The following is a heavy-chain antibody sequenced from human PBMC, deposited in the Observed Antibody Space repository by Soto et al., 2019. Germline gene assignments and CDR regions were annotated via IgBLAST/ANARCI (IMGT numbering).Heavy chain of an antibody. CDR3: AREYDILTLNDAFDI. CDR2: ISSSSSYI. Sequence: GGSLRLSCAASGFTFSSYSMNWVRQAPGKGLEWVSSISSSSSYIYYADSVKGRFTISRDNAKNSLYLQMNSLRAEDTAVYYCAREYDILTLNDAFDIWGRGTMVTVSS. CDR1: GFTFSSYS. D-gene: IGHD3-9*01. V-gene: IGHV3-21*01. J-gene: IGHJ3*02.